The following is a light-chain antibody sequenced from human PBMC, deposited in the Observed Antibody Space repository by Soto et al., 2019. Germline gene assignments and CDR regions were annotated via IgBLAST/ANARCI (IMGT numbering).Light chain of an antibody. Sequence: EIVMTQSPATLSVSPGERATLSCRASQSVSSNLAWYQQKPGQAPRLLIYGASTRATGIPARFSGSGSGTEFTLTISSLKSEDFAVFYCQQYNNCPPRGFTFGPGTKVDIK. CDR1: QSVSSN. V-gene: IGKV3-15*01. CDR3: QQYNNCPPRGFT. J-gene: IGKJ3*01. CDR2: GAS.